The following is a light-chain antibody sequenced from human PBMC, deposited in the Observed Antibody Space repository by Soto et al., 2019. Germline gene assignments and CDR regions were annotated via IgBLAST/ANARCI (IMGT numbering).Light chain of an antibody. J-gene: IGKJ4*01. Sequence: DIQMTQTPSTLSASVGDRVTITCRASQSISSWLAWYQQKPGKAPKLLIYKASSLESGVPSRFSGSGSGTEFTLTISSLQPDDFATYHCQQYNSYALTFGGGTNVEIK. CDR2: KAS. CDR1: QSISSW. V-gene: IGKV1-5*03. CDR3: QQYNSYALT.